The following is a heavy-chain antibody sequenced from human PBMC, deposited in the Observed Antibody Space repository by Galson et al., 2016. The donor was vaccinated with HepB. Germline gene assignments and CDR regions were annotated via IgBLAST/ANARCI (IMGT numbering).Heavy chain of an antibody. V-gene: IGHV1-24*01. CDR2: FDPEDGEI. J-gene: IGHJ3*02. D-gene: IGHD3-22*01. CDR1: GYSLSELS. CDR3: ARADYYVSSGYFGAFDI. Sequence: SVKVSCKVSGYSLSELSIHWVRQAPGKGLEWMGGFDPEDGEIAYAKKIQGRVTMTTDTSTSTAYMELRSLRSDDTAVYFCARADYYVSSGYFGAFDIGGQGTIVTVSS.